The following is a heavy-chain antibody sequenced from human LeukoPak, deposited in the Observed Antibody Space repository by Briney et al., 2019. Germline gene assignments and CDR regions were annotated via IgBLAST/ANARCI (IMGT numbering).Heavy chain of an antibody. D-gene: IGHD6-19*01. Sequence: GGSLRLSCVASGFTFSSYCMHWVRQTPGKGPVWVSRISSDGTSATYADSVRGQFTISRDNAKNTVYLQMNSLRVEDTAVYYCATASAETGTFVYWGQGTLVTVSS. CDR1: GFTFSSYC. CDR3: ATASAETGTFVY. J-gene: IGHJ4*02. CDR2: ISSDGTSA. V-gene: IGHV3-74*01.